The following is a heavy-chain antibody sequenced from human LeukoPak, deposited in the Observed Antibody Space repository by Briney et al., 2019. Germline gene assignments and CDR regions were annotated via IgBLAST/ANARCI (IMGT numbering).Heavy chain of an antibody. CDR2: INPNSGGT. V-gene: IGHV1-2*02. D-gene: IGHD5-12*01. Sequence: ASVKVSCKASGYTFTVYYMHWVRQAPGQGLEWMGWINPNSGGTKHAKKFQGRVTMTRDTSISTAYMELSRLRSDDTAVYYCARSGDIDAFDIWGQGTMVTVSS. CDR3: ARSGDIDAFDI. CDR1: GYTFTVYY. J-gene: IGHJ3*02.